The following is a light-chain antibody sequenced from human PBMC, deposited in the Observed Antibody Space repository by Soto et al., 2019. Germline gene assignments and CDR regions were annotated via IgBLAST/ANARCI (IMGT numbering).Light chain of an antibody. CDR3: QHFRDSST. J-gene: IGKJ1*01. CDR2: DES. CDR1: QTVRPNS. V-gene: IGKV3-20*01. Sequence: ILFTQSPGTLSLSPGERATLSCRASQTVRPNSLAWYQQKRGKAPRLLIYDESTRATGVPDRFSGGGSGTDFTLSIRRLEPEDFAVYYCQHFRDSSTFGQGTKVDI.